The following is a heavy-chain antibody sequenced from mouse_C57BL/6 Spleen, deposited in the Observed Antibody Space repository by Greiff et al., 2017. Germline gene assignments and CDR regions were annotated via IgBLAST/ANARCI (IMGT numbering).Heavy chain of an antibody. CDR2: INPSTGGT. Sequence: VQLKQSGPELVKPGASVKISCKASGYSFTGYYMNWVKQSPEKSLEWIGEINPSTGGTTYNQKFKAKATLTVDKSSSTAYMQLKSLTSEDSAVYYCARRLEAYWGQGTLVTVSA. CDR1: GYSFTGYY. CDR3: ARRLEAY. V-gene: IGHV1-42*01. J-gene: IGHJ3*01. D-gene: IGHD4-1*01.